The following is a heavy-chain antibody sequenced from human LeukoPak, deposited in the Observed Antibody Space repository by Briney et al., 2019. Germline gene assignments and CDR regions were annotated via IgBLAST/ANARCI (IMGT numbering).Heavy chain of an antibody. CDR2: IYHNGRT. J-gene: IGHJ4*02. V-gene: IGHV4-59*08. CDR3: ASFSDYGGNFFDY. Sequence: PSETLSLTCTVSGGSISSYYWSWIRQPPGKGLEWIGYIYHNGRTNYNPSLKRRVTISVDTSENQFSLKLSSVAAADTAVYYCASFSDYGGNFFDYWGQGTLVTVSS. D-gene: IGHD4-23*01. CDR1: GGSISSYY.